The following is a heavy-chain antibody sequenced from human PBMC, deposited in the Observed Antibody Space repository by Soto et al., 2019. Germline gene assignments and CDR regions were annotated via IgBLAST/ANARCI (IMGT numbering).Heavy chain of an antibody. J-gene: IGHJ5*02. D-gene: IGHD4-17*01. CDR1: GGTFSSYT. CDR3: ARDGAGYDYRGWFDP. CDR2: IIPILGIA. V-gene: IGHV1-69*08. Sequence: QVQLVQSGAEVKKPGSSVKVSCKASGGTFSSYTISWVRQAPGQGLEWRGRIIPILGIANYAQKFQGRVTITADKSTSTAYMELSSLRSEDTAVYYCARDGAGYDYRGWFDPWGQGTLVTVSS.